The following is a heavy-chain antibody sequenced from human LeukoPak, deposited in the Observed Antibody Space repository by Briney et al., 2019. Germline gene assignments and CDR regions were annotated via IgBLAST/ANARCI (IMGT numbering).Heavy chain of an antibody. V-gene: IGHV4-61*08. D-gene: IGHD5-18*01. CDR2: IYYSGST. Sequence: SETLSLTCTVSGGSFRGDYYWSWIRQPPGKGLEWIGYIYYSGSTNYNPSLKSRVTISVDTSKNQFSLKLSSVTAADTAVYYCARAKAGYSYGPDAFDIWGQGTMVTVSS. CDR3: ARAKAGYSYGPDAFDI. CDR1: GGSFRGDYY. J-gene: IGHJ3*02.